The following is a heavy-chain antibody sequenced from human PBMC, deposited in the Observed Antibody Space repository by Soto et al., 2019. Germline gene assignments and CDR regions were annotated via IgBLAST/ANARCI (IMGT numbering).Heavy chain of an antibody. CDR3: AKDTRIAVRPDYYYGMDV. CDR2: ISGSGSST. D-gene: IGHD6-6*01. CDR1: GFTFSSYV. V-gene: IGHV3-23*01. Sequence: EVQLLESGGGLVQPGGSLRLSCAASGFTFSSYVMSWVRQAPGKGLEWVSAISGSGSSTYYVDSVKGRFNISRDSSKNTLYLQMNSLRAEDTTIYYCAKDTRIAVRPDYYYGMDVWGQGTTVTVSS. J-gene: IGHJ6*02.